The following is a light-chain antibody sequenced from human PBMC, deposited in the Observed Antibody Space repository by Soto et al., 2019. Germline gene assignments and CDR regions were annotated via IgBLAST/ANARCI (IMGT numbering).Light chain of an antibody. V-gene: IGKV1-5*03. CDR3: QQYHIYSGT. Sequence: DIQMTQSPSTLSASVGDRVTITCRASQTIDSWLAWYQQRPGKPTNLLIYKASTLASGVPSRFSGSGSGTEFTLTINSLQPDDFATYYCQQYHIYSGTFGQGTKVEIK. CDR1: QTIDSW. CDR2: KAS. J-gene: IGKJ1*01.